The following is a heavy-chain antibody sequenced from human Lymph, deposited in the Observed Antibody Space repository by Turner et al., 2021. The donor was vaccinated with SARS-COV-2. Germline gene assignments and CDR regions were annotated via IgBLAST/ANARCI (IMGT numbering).Heavy chain of an antibody. J-gene: IGHJ4*02. V-gene: IGHV3-33*01. CDR2: IGYDESNK. CDR3: AREGVVGATSGLDY. CDR1: GFTFSCHG. D-gene: IGHD1-26*01. Sequence: QVQLVESGGGVVQPGRSLRLSCSASGFTFSCHGMHWDRQGQGKGLEWVAVIGYDESNKYHAVSVKCRFTSSRDNSKNTLYLQMNSLRAEDTAVYYCAREGVVGATSGLDYWGQGTLVTVSS.